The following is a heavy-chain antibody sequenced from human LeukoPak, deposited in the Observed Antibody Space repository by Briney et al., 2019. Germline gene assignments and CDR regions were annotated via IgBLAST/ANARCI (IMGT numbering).Heavy chain of an antibody. Sequence: SETLSLTCTVSGGSISSYYWSWLRQPPGKGLEWIGYIYYSGSTNYNPSLKSRVTISVDTSKNQFSLKLSSVTAADTAVYYCAGEKTSYFDYWGQGTLVTVSS. CDR2: IYYSGST. CDR1: GGSISSYY. CDR3: AGEKTSYFDY. J-gene: IGHJ4*02. V-gene: IGHV4-59*01. D-gene: IGHD1-7*01.